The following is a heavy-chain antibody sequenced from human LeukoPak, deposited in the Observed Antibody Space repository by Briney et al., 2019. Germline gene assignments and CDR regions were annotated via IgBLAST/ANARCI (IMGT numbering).Heavy chain of an antibody. V-gene: IGHV4-39*01. J-gene: IGHJ6*03. CDR3: ARQSIAARGYYYYMDV. CDR1: GGSISSNGYY. CDR2: FYYTGST. Sequence: SETLSLTCTVSGGSISSNGYYWGWIRQPPGKGLEGIGSFYYTGSTFYSPSLKSRVTISVDTSKNQFSLRLSSVTAADTAVYYCARQSIAARGYYYYMDVWGKGTTVTVSS. D-gene: IGHD6-6*01.